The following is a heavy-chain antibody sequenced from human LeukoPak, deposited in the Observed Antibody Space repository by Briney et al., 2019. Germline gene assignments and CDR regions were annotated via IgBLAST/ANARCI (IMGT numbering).Heavy chain of an antibody. J-gene: IGHJ4*02. D-gene: IGHD6-13*01. CDR1: GFSLRTSGVG. Sequence: SGPTLMQPTQTLTLTCTFSGFSLRTSGVGVGWIRQPPGKALEWLALIYWDDDKRYNPSLKSRLTITKDTSKNQVVLTMTNMDPVDTATYYCAHSKAGIAADVNWGQGTLVTVSS. CDR2: IYWDDDK. CDR3: AHSKAGIAADVN. V-gene: IGHV2-5*02.